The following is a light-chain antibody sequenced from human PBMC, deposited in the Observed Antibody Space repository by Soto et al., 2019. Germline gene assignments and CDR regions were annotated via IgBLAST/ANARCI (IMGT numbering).Light chain of an antibody. J-gene: IGLJ1*01. V-gene: IGLV1-44*01. CDR1: SSNIGSNT. CDR3: GSYTTSSNYV. CDR2: SNH. Sequence: QSALTQPPSASGTPGQRVTISCSGSSSNIGSNTVNWYQQLPGTAPKLLMYSNHQRPSGVPDRFSGSKSGTSASLAINGLQSEDEADYYCGSYTTSSNYVFGTGTKVTVL.